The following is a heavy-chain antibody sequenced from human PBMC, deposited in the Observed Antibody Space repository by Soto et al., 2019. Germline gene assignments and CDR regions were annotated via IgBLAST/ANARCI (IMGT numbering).Heavy chain of an antibody. J-gene: IGHJ3*01. Sequence: HLQESGPGLVKPSGTLSLTCDVSGGSISSSSWWTWVRQSPGKGLEWIGEIYHAGSPNYNPSFQSRVTILAGKSKNHFSLRLTSVTAADTAIYYCARGLSFRGDFDVWGQGTTVTVSS. CDR3: ARGLSFRGDFDV. D-gene: IGHD2-21*02. V-gene: IGHV4-4*02. CDR2: IYHAGSP. CDR1: GGSISSSSW.